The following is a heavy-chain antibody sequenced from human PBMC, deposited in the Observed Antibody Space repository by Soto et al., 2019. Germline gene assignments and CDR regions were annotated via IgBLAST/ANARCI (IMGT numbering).Heavy chain of an antibody. D-gene: IGHD2-15*01. V-gene: IGHV4-4*02. J-gene: IGHJ1*01. CDR2: VYHTGTT. CDR3: ATLPPLIVVTVIPIPS. Sequence: QVQLKQSGPRLARPSGTLSLTCVVSGDSVSSTHWWTWVRQTTGKGLEWIGGVYHTGTTKYNPSLKNRVTISVDKSNNHFSLDEKSVTAADTAVYYCATLPPLIVVTVIPIPSWGQGTLVTVSS. CDR1: GDSVSSTHW.